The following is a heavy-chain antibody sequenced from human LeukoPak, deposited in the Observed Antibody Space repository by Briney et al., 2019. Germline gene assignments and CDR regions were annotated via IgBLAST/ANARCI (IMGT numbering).Heavy chain of an antibody. CDR1: GFTFSSYS. J-gene: IGHJ4*02. V-gene: IGHV3-21*01. CDR3: AREGRQWLVWDFDY. D-gene: IGHD6-19*01. Sequence: PGGSLRLSCAASGFTFSSYSMNWVRQAPGKGLEWVSSISSSSSYIYYADSVKGRFTISRDNAKNSLYLQMNSLRAEDTAVYYCAREGRQWLVWDFDYWGQGTLVTVSS. CDR2: ISSSSSYI.